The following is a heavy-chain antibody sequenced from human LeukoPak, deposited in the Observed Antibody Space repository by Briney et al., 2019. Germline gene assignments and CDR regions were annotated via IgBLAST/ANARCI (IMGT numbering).Heavy chain of an antibody. CDR2: ISSSGSTI. CDR3: ARDLYWSDY. J-gene: IGHJ4*02. D-gene: IGHD2-8*02. V-gene: IGHV3-48*03. CDR1: GFTFSSYE. Sequence: GGSLRLSCTASGFTFSSYEMNWVRQAPGKGLEWVSYISSSGSTIYYADSVKGRFTISRDNAKNSLYLQMNSLRAEDTAVYYCARDLYWSDYWGQGTLVTVSS.